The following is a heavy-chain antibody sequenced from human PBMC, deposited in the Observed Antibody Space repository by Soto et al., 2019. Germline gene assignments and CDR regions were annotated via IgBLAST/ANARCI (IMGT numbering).Heavy chain of an antibody. J-gene: IGHJ4*02. CDR3: TTVVFGRMVRGAPLGRPN. CDR1: GFTFSNAW. CDR2: IKSKTDGGTT. D-gene: IGHD3-10*01. Sequence: GGSLRLSCAASGFTFSNAWMSWVRQAPGKGLEWVGRIKSKTDGGTTDYAAPVKGRFTISRDDSKNTLYLQMNSLKTEDTAVYYCTTVVFGRMVRGAPLGRPNWGQGTLVTVSS. V-gene: IGHV3-15*01.